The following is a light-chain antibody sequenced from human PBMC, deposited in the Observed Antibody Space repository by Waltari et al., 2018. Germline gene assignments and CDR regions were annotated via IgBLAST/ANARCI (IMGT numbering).Light chain of an antibody. Sequence: QSVLTLALSVSGAPGQRVPISCTGGDSRTAAFGGTWYQHIPGRVPKLLIYENTKRPSGVPDRFSGSKSGTSASLAIEGLQPEDEGDYYCQSYDNSLRGSLLFGGGTKVTV. CDR1: DSRTAAFGG. J-gene: IGLJ3*02. V-gene: IGLV1-40*01. CDR2: ENT. CDR3: QSYDNSLRGSLL.